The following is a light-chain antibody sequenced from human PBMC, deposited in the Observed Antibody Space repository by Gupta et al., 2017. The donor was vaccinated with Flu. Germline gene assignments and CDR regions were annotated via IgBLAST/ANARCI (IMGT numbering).Light chain of an antibody. CDR2: GNS. V-gene: IGLV1-40*01. CDR3: QSYASSMSFV. Sequence: QSVLTQPPSLSGAPRHSVTISCTGTSCNVGGCYDVHWYQQLPGKAPKLLIYGNSNRPSGVPDRFSGSKSGNSASLAITGLQAEDEADYYCQSYASSMSFVFGTGTKVTVL. J-gene: IGLJ1*01. CDR1: SCNVGGCYD.